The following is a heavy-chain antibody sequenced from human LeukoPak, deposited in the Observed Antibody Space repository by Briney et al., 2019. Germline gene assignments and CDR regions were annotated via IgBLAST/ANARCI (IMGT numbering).Heavy chain of an antibody. CDR3: ARGEPHYYDISDYYYEGNAFDI. CDR2: INHSAIT. J-gene: IGHJ3*02. D-gene: IGHD3-22*01. V-gene: IGHV4-34*01. CDR1: GGSFSAYY. Sequence: SETLSLTCAVYGGSFSAYYWSWIRQPPGKGLDWIGEINHSAITNYNPSLKSRVTISVDTSKNQFSLKLSYVTAADTAVYYCARGEPHYYDISDYYYEGNAFDIWGKGTMVSVSS.